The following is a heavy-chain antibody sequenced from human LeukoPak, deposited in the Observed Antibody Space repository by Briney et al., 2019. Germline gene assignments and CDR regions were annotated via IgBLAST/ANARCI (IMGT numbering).Heavy chain of an antibody. D-gene: IGHD5-18*01. V-gene: IGHV1-69*04. Sequence: SVKVSCKASGGTFSSYAISWARQAPGQGLEWMGRIIPILGIANYAQKFQGRVTITADKSTSTAYMELSSLRSEDTAVYYCARETYSYGNDAFDIWGQGTMVTVSS. J-gene: IGHJ3*02. CDR2: IIPILGIA. CDR3: ARETYSYGNDAFDI. CDR1: GGTFSSYA.